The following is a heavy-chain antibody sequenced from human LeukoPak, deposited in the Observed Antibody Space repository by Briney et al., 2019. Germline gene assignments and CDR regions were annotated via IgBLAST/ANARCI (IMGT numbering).Heavy chain of an antibody. CDR3: ASGRIRGAFDI. CDR2: IYYSGST. V-gene: IGHV4-59*12. J-gene: IGHJ3*02. CDR1: GGSISSYY. Sequence: PSETLSLTCTVSGGSISSYYWSWIRQPPGKGLEWIGYIYYSGSTNYNPSLKSRVTISVDKSKTQFSLKLSSVTAADTAVYYCASGRIRGAFDIWGQGTMVTVSS. D-gene: IGHD2/OR15-2a*01.